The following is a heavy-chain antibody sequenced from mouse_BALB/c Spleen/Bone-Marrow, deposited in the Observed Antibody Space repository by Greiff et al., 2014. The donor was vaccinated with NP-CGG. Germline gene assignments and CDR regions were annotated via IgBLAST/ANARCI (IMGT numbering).Heavy chain of an antibody. J-gene: IGHJ3*01. V-gene: IGHV10S3*01. CDR2: IRSKSNNYAT. CDR1: GFTFNTNA. D-gene: IGHD2-2*01. Sequence: EVQLVESGGGLVQPKGSLKLSCAASGFTFNTNAMNWVRQAPGKGLEWVARIRSKSNNYATYYADSVKDRFTISRDDSQSMLYLQMNNLKTEDTAMYYCVYGYGFAYWGQGTLVTVSA. CDR3: VYGYGFAY.